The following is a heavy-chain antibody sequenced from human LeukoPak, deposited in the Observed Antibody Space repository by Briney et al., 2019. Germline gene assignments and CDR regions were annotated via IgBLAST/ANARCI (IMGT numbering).Heavy chain of an antibody. CDR1: GFTVSSNY. Sequence: GGSLRLSCAASGFTVSSNYMSWVRQAPGKGLEWVSVIYSSGSKYYSDSVKGRFTISRDNSKNTLYLQMNSLRAEDTAVYYCARVSGGGVGYFDYWGQGTLVTVSS. D-gene: IGHD3-3*01. CDR2: IYSSGSK. J-gene: IGHJ4*02. V-gene: IGHV3-53*01. CDR3: ARVSGGGVGYFDY.